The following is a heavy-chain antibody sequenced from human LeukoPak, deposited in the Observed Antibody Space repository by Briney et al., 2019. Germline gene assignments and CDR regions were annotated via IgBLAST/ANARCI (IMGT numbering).Heavy chain of an antibody. CDR3: AKLDYYDTH. V-gene: IGHV3-23*01. CDR2: ITGSSAST. J-gene: IGHJ4*02. D-gene: IGHD3-22*01. Sequence: GGSLRLSCAASGFTFSSYAMSWVRQAPGKGLEWVSSITGSSASTYYADFVKGRFTISRDNSKNTLYLQMNSLRAEDMAVYFCAKLDYYDTHWGQGTLVTVSS. CDR1: GFTFSSYA.